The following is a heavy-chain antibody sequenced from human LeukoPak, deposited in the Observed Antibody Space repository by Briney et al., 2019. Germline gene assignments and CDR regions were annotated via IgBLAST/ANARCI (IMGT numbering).Heavy chain of an antibody. D-gene: IGHD6-13*01. J-gene: IGHJ4*02. CDR2: IIPIFGTA. Sequence: SAKASCKASGGTFSSYAISWVRQAPGQRREWMGGIIPIFGTANYAQKFQGRVTITADESTSTAYMQLSSLRSEDTAVYYCARVLIAAAGYYFDYWGQGTLVTVSS. CDR1: GGTFSSYA. V-gene: IGHV1-69*13. CDR3: ARVLIAAAGYYFDY.